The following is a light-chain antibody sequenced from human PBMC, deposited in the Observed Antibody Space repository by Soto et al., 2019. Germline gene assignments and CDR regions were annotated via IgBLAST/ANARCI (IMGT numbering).Light chain of an antibody. V-gene: IGKV3-20*01. Sequence: EIVLTQSPGTLSLSPGDRATLSCRASQSVSFNFFAWYQQKPGQAPRLLVYGASSRATGIPDRFSGSGSGTDFTLTISRLEPEDFAVYYCQQYGNSPPWTFGQGTKVEIK. CDR1: QSVSFNF. CDR2: GAS. CDR3: QQYGNSPPWT. J-gene: IGKJ1*01.